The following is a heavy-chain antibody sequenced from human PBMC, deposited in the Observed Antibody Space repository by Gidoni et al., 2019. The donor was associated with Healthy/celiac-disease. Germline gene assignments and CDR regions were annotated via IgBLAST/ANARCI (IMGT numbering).Heavy chain of an antibody. Sequence: QLQLQESGPGQVKPSEPLSLSCTVSGGSISSSSYYWGWIRQPPGKGREWIGSIDYSWGTYYNPSLKGRVTISLDTSKNQFSLKLSSVTAADTAVYYCASPYSGSYGNWFDPWGQGTLVIVSS. J-gene: IGHJ5*02. CDR2: IDYSWGT. V-gene: IGHV4-39*01. CDR1: GGSISSSSYY. CDR3: ASPYSGSYGNWFDP. D-gene: IGHD1-26*01.